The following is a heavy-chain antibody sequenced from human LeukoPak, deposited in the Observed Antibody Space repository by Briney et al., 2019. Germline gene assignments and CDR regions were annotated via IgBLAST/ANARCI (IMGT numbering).Heavy chain of an antibody. CDR2: IPYDGSNK. J-gene: IGHJ3*02. D-gene: IGHD4-17*01. V-gene: IGHV3-30*18. CDR3: ANLATVTTRGVFDI. CDR1: GSTFSSYG. Sequence: GGSLRLSCAASGSTFSSYGMHWVRQAPGKGLEWVAVIPYDGSNKYYADSVKGRFTISRDNSKNTLYLQMNSLRAEDTAVYYCANLATVTTRGVFDIWGQGTMVTISS.